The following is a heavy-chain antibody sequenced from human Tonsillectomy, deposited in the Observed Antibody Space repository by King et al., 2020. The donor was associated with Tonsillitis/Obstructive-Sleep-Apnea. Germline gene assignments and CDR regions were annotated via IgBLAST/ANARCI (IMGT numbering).Heavy chain of an antibody. J-gene: IGHJ4*02. CDR2: IYWYVDK. CDR1: GFSLTSSGGG. V-gene: IGHV2-5*01. Sequence: TLKESGPTLVKPTQTLTLTCTFSGFSLTSSGGGVGWIRHPPGKALEWLSVIYWYVDKPYSPSPKSRLTITKDTSKNQVVLTMTNMDPVDTATYFCGHRPSARYFDYWGQGTLVTVSS. CDR3: GHRPSARYFDY.